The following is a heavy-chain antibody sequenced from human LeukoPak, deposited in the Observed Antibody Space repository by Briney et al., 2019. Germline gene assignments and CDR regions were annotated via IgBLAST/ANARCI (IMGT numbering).Heavy chain of an antibody. CDR3: ARDADNQQLW. Sequence: PGGSLRLSCAASGFTFSSYAMHWVRQAPGKGLEWVAVISYDGSNKYYADSVKGRFTISRDNSKNTLYLQMNSLRAEDTAVYYCARDADNQQLWWGQGTLVTVSS. J-gene: IGHJ4*02. CDR1: GFTFSSYA. CDR2: ISYDGSNK. D-gene: IGHD6-13*01. V-gene: IGHV3-30-3*01.